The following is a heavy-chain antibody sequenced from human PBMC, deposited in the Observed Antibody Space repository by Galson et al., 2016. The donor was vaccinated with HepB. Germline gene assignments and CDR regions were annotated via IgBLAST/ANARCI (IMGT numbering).Heavy chain of an antibody. CDR3: ARDNSRRENSGYHAFDI. CDR2: ISYDGSNK. Sequence: SLRLSCAASGFTFSHYGMHWVRRAPGKGLEWVAVISYDGSNKYSTESVKGRFTISRDNAKNALYLQMNSLGAEDTAVYYCARDNSRRENSGYHAFDIWGQGTMVTVSS. D-gene: IGHD3-22*01. CDR1: GFTFSHYG. V-gene: IGHV3-30*03. J-gene: IGHJ3*02.